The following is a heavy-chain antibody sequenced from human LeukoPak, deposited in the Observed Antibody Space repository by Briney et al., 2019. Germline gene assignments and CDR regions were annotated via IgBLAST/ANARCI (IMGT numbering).Heavy chain of an antibody. Sequence: QPGRSLRLSCAASGFTFSSYGMHWVRQAPGKGLEWVANIKNDGAVKNYVDSVKGRFTISRDNAKNSLYLQMNSLRAEDTAVYYCAKDSYSKGDFWGQGVLVTVSS. V-gene: IGHV3-7*01. D-gene: IGHD6-13*01. CDR3: AKDSYSKGDF. CDR1: GFTFSSYG. J-gene: IGHJ4*02. CDR2: IKNDGAVK.